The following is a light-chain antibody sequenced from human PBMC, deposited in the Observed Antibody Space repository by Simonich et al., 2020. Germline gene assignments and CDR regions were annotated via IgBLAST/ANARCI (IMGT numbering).Light chain of an antibody. J-gene: IGLJ3*02. CDR2: DVS. Sequence: QSALNQPRSVSGSPGQSVTISCTGTSSDVGGYNYVSWYQQHPGKAPKHRIYDVSKLPSGVPDRFSGSKSGNTASLTISGLQAEDEADDYCCSYAGSYTLVFGGGTKLTVL. CDR3: CSYAGSYTLV. V-gene: IGLV2-11*01. CDR1: SSDVGGYNY.